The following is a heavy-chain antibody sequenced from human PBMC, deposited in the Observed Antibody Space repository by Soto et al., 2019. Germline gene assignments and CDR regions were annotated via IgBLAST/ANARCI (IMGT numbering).Heavy chain of an antibody. D-gene: IGHD2-15*01. V-gene: IGHV3-15*01. CDR2: IKSKVDGGTT. CDR3: TTDLVVTHNHQYFGMDV. J-gene: IGHJ6*02. CDR1: GFTFTNAW. Sequence: EVQLVESGGGLVKPGGSLRPYCAASGFTFTNAWMNWVRQAPGKGLEWIGRIKSKVDGGTTEYAAPVKVRFNISRDDSKKTLYLQMKSLKTEDTAVYFCTTDLVVTHNHQYFGMDVWGQGTTVTVSS.